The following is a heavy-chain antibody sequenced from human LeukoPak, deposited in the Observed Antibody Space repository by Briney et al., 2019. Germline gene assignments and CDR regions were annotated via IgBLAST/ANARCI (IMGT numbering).Heavy chain of an antibody. Sequence: GGSLRLSCAASGFTFDDYAMHWVRQAPGKGLEWVSGISWNSGSIGYADSVKGRFTISRDNSKNTLYLQMNSLRAEDTAVYYCFSGSSTFDYWGQGTLVTVSS. D-gene: IGHD1-26*01. CDR2: ISWNSGSI. J-gene: IGHJ4*02. CDR1: GFTFDDYA. CDR3: FSGSSTFDY. V-gene: IGHV3-9*01.